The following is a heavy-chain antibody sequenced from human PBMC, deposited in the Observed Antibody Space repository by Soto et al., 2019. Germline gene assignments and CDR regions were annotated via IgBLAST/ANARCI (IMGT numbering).Heavy chain of an antibody. D-gene: IGHD3-3*01. CDR2: IFYSGSA. Sequence: LSLTCIVSGDSISSGCYYWSWIRQHPVKGLEWIGYIFYSGSAFYNPSLKGRVTISVETSENRFSLRLNSVTAADTAVYYCARDMSRYDSWSGYVSTTNWFDPWGQGP. CDR1: GDSISSGCYY. V-gene: IGHV4-31*03. CDR3: ARDMSRYDSWSGYVSTTNWFDP. J-gene: IGHJ5*02.